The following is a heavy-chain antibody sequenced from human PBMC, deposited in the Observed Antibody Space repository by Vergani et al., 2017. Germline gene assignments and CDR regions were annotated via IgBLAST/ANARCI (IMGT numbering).Heavy chain of an antibody. CDR3: ARHKEQLVPGNYYYYYYMDV. J-gene: IGHJ6*03. CDR1: GGSISSGGYS. CDR2: IYHSGST. D-gene: IGHD6-13*01. V-gene: IGHV4-30-2*01. Sequence: QVQLHESGPGLVKPSQTLSLTCAVSGGSISSGGYSWSWIRQPPGKGLEWIGYIYHSGSTYYNPSLKSRVTISVDRSKNQFSLKLSSVTAADTAVYYCARHKEQLVPGNYYYYYYMDVWGKGTTVTVSS.